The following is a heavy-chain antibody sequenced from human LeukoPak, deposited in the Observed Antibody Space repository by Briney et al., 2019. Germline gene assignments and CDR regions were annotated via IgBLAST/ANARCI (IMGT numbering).Heavy chain of an antibody. V-gene: IGHV3-23*01. CDR1: GFTFSDYY. CDR3: AKDTRPYDFWSGYYG. D-gene: IGHD3-3*01. J-gene: IGHJ4*02. CDR2: ISGSGGST. Sequence: GGSLRLSCAASGFTFSDYYMSWIHQAPGKGLEWVSAISGSGGSTYYADSVKGRFTISRDNSKNTPYLQMNSLRAEDTAVYYCAKDTRPYDFWSGYYGWGQGTLVTVSS.